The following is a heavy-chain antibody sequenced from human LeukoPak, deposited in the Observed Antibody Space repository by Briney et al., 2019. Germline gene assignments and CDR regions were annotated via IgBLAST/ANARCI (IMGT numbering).Heavy chain of an antibody. D-gene: IGHD3-22*01. V-gene: IGHV3-30*09. CDR2: ISFDGSNK. J-gene: IGHJ4*02. Sequence: GGSLRLSCAASGFTFSDYYVSWIGQAPGKGLEWVVVISFDGSNKYYADSVKGRFAISRDNAKNTLYLQMNSLRPEDTAVYYCAREPRIIVVDYYFDYWGQGTLVTVSS. CDR3: AREPRIIVVDYYFDY. CDR1: GFTFSDYY.